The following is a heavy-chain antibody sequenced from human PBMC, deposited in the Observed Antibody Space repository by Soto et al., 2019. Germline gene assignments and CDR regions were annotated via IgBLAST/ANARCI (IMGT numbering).Heavy chain of an antibody. Sequence: ASVKISCKPSGYTLSTYYLHWVRQAPGQGLEWMGIIHPSGGGSTYAQKFLGRVTMTRDTSRSQFSLKLTSVTAMDTAVYYCAGGRDTVVRGVMNWFDPWGQGTLVTVSS. D-gene: IGHD3-10*01. CDR1: GYTLSTYY. J-gene: IGHJ5*02. CDR2: IHPSGGGS. V-gene: IGHV1-46*01. CDR3: AGGRDTVVRGVMNWFDP.